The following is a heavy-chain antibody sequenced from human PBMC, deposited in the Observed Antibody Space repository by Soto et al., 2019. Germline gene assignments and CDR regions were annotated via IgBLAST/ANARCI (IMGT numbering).Heavy chain of an antibody. CDR2: IYYSGST. V-gene: IGHV4-31*03. J-gene: IGHJ2*01. CDR1: GGSISSGGYY. Sequence: QVQLQESGPGLVKPSQTLSLTCTVSGGSISSGGYYWSWIRQHPGKGLEWIGYIYYSGSTYYNPSLKSRVTISVDTSKNQFSLKLSSVTAADTAVYYCARGYSNYGDYYRYFDLWGRGTLVTVSS. D-gene: IGHD4-17*01. CDR3: ARGYSNYGDYYRYFDL.